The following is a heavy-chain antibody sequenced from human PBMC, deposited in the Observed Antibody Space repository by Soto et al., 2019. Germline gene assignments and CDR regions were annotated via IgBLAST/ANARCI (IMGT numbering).Heavy chain of an antibody. V-gene: IGHV3-23*01. CDR1: GFTFNAYA. Sequence: EVQLLESGGGLVLPGGSLRLSCAASGFTFNAYAMTWVRQAPGKGLEWVSAIGGSGGNRYYAASVKGRFTISRDNSKDALDLQMNSLRVEDTAVYYCARVASDYINSVDHWGQGILATVSS. D-gene: IGHD4-4*01. J-gene: IGHJ4*02. CDR3: ARVASDYINSVDH. CDR2: IGGSGGNR.